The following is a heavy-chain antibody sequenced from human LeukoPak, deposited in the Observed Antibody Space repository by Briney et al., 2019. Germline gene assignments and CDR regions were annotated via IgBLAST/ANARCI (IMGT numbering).Heavy chain of an antibody. V-gene: IGHV1-69*13. Sequence: ASVEVSCKASGGTFISYAISWVRQAPGQGLEWMGGIIPIFGTANYAQKFQGRVTITADESTSTAYMELSSLRSEDTAVYYCARGGDSSTTPSFDIWGQGTMVTVSS. CDR1: GGTFISYA. CDR2: IIPIFGTA. CDR3: ARGGDSSTTPSFDI. D-gene: IGHD2-2*01. J-gene: IGHJ3*02.